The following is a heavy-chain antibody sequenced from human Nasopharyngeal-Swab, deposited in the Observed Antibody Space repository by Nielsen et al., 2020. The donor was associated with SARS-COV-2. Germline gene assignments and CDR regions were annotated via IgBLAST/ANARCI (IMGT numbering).Heavy chain of an antibody. CDR3: AREMRYEPGFDY. V-gene: IGHV3-48*04. J-gene: IGHJ4*02. Sequence: GESRKISCAASGFTFRSYGMHWVRQAPGKGLEWVSYISSSGSTIYYADSVKGRFTISRDNAKSSLYLQMNSLRAEDTAVYYCAREMRYEPGFDYWGQGTLVTVSS. CDR2: ISSSGSTI. D-gene: IGHD1-1*01. CDR1: GFTFRSYG.